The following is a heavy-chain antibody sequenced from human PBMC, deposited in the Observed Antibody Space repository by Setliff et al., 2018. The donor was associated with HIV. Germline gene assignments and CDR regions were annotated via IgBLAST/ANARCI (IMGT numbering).Heavy chain of an antibody. V-gene: IGHV4-39*07. D-gene: IGHD5-12*01. Sequence: SETLSLTCTVSGGSIGSNTYYWGRIRQPPGKGLEWIGSIFYTGNTYYNPSLKSLVSISVDTSKNQFSLKLTSLTPADTAVDYCARDPGWAKPEYFHHWGQGTLVTVSS. CDR3: ARDPGWAKPEYFHH. J-gene: IGHJ1*01. CDR2: IFYTGNT. CDR1: GGSIGSNTYY.